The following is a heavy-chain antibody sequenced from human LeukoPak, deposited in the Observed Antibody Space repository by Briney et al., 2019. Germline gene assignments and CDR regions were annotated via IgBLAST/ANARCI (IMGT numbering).Heavy chain of an antibody. CDR1: GYSFTAFY. D-gene: IGHD3-10*01. CDR2: IHPRRGDT. Sequence: ASVKVSCKTSGYSFTAFYIHWVRQAPGQGLEWMGWIHPRRGDTNYAQKFQGRVTMTRDTSISTAYLDLSSLRSDDTAVYYCARDGEYGTGGYDRGCIDSWGQGTPVTVSP. V-gene: IGHV1-2*02. J-gene: IGHJ4*02. CDR3: ARDGEYGTGGYDRGCIDS.